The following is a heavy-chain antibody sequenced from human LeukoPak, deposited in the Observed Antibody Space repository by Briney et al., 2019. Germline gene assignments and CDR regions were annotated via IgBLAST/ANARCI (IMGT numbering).Heavy chain of an antibody. J-gene: IGHJ3*02. V-gene: IGHV3-30-3*01. Sequence: QPGRSLRLSCAASGFTFSKYVMHWVRQAPGKGLEWVAVISYDGSNKHYADSVKGRLTISRDNSKNTMYLQMNSLRIEDTAVYYCARDRGWAFDIWGQGTMVTVSS. CDR1: GFTFSKYV. CDR2: ISYDGSNK. CDR3: ARDRGWAFDI.